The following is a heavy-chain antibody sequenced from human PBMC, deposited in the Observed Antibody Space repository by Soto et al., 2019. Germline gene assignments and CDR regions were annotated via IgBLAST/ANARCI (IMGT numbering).Heavy chain of an antibody. CDR2: ISYDGSNK. J-gene: IGHJ5*02. Sequence: PGGSLRLSCAASGFTFSSYAMHWVRQAPGKGLEWVAVISYDGSNKYYADSVKGRFTISRDNSKNTLYLQMNSLRAEDTAVYYCAIESAGAYGSGRWFDPWGQGTLVTVSS. V-gene: IGHV3-30-3*01. D-gene: IGHD3-10*01. CDR3: AIESAGAYGSGRWFDP. CDR1: GFTFSSYA.